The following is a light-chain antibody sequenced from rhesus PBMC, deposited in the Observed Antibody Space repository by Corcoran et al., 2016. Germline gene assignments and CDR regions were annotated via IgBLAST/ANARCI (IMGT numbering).Light chain of an antibody. Sequence: DIQMTQSPSSLSASVGDRVTITCRASENVNNYLNWYHQKPGKAPKLLVYKASTLQSGVPSSFSGSGSGTDYTFTISSLQPEDVATYYCQHGYGTAYSFGQGTKVEIK. CDR1: ENVNNY. J-gene: IGKJ2*01. CDR2: KAS. V-gene: IGKV1-74*01. CDR3: QHGYGTAYS.